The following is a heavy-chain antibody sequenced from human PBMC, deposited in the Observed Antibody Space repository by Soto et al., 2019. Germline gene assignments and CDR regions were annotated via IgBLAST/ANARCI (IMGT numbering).Heavy chain of an antibody. CDR2: IIPIFGTA. J-gene: IGHJ4*02. CDR1: GGTFSSYA. V-gene: IGHV1-69*12. CDR3: AREGRSGSYFHY. D-gene: IGHD1-26*01. Sequence: QVQLVQSGAEVKKPGSSVKVSFKASGGTFSSYAISWVRQAPGQGLEWMGGIIPIFGTANYAQKFQGRVTITADESTSTAFMELSSLRSEDTAVYYCAREGRSGSYFHYWGQGTLVTVSS.